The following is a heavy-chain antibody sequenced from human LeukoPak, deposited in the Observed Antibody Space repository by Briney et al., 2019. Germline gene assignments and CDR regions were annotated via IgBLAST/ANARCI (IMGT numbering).Heavy chain of an antibody. CDR2: IYYSGST. J-gene: IGHJ4*02. Sequence: SETLSLTCTVSGGSISSSSYYWGGIRQPQGKGLEGMGSIYYSGSTYYNPSLKSRVTISVDTSKNQFSLKLSSVTAADTAVYYCARLAPREYYYDSSGQYFFDYWGQGTLVTVSS. D-gene: IGHD3-22*01. CDR3: ARLAPREYYYDSSGQYFFDY. CDR1: GGSISSSSYY. V-gene: IGHV4-39*01.